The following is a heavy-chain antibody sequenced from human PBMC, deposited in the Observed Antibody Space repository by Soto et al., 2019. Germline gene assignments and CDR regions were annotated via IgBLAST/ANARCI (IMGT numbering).Heavy chain of an antibody. CDR2: MSFSGNT. CDR3: ARTGLPDVKGAFDI. Sequence: SETLSLTCSVSGASITTDYWSWIRQTAGKELEWLGRMSFSGNTKYNPSLTSRVSLSMDKSKNQFSLRLTSVTAADTAVYYCARTGLPDVKGAFDIWGQGTMVTVSS. J-gene: IGHJ3*02. V-gene: IGHV4-4*07. D-gene: IGHD2-15*01. CDR1: GASITTDY.